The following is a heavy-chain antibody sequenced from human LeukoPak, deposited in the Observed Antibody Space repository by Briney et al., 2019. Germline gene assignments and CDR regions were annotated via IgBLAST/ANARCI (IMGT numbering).Heavy chain of an antibody. D-gene: IGHD3-22*01. V-gene: IGHV1-18*01. J-gene: IGHJ5*02. CDR1: GYTFTSYG. Sequence: ASVKVSCKASGYTFTSYGISWVRQAPGQGLEWMGWISAYNGNTNYAQKLQGRVTMTTDTSTSTAYMELRSLRSDDTAVYDCARGKYSSGYYHNWFDPWGQGTLVTVSS. CDR3: ARGKYSSGYYHNWFDP. CDR2: ISAYNGNT.